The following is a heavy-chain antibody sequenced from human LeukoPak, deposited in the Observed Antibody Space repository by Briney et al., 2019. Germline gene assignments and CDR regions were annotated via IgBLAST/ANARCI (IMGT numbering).Heavy chain of an antibody. CDR2: INHSGST. V-gene: IGHV4-34*01. CDR1: GGSLSGYY. D-gene: IGHD3-9*01. Sequence: PSETLSLTCGVYGGSLSGYYWSWIRQSPGKGLEWIGEINHSGSTNYNPSLKSRVTISVDTSKNQFSLKLSSVTAADTAVYYCARVGPGTYYDILTGYYSHYFDYWGQGTLVTVSS. J-gene: IGHJ4*02. CDR3: ARVGPGTYYDILTGYYSHYFDY.